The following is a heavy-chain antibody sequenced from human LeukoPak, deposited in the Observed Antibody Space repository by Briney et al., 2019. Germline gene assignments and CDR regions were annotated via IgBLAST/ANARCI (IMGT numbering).Heavy chain of an antibody. V-gene: IGHV1-3*01. D-gene: IGHD3-10*01. CDR3: VRDYPYGSGIVRVDS. CDR2: INPGSGDT. CDR1: GYTFTDFA. J-gene: IGHJ4*02. Sequence: ASVKVSCKASGYTFTDFALHWVRQAPGQSLERMGWINPGSGDTKSSQKFRDRVTITRDTSANTAYMQRTRLKSEDTAVYYCVRDYPYGSGIVRVDSWGQGTLVTVSS.